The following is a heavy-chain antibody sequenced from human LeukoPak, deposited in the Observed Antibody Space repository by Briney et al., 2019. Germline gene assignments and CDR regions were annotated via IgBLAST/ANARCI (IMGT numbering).Heavy chain of an antibody. CDR1: GFTFSSYW. CDR2: IKQDGSEK. V-gene: IGHV3-7*01. D-gene: IGHD6-13*01. Sequence: GGSLRLSCAASGFTFSSYWMSWVRQAPGKGLEWVANIKQDGSEKYYVDSVKGRFTISRDNAKNSLYLQMNSLRAEDTAVYYCGRDGVDSSSWYYYYYMDVWGKGTTVTVSS. J-gene: IGHJ6*03. CDR3: GRDGVDSSSWYYYYYMDV.